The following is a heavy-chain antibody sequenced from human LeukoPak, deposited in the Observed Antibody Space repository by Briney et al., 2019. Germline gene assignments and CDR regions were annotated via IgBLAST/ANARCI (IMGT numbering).Heavy chain of an antibody. V-gene: IGHV3-23*01. CDR3: AKWGDYDILTGYYVSDF. CDR1: GFIFRNYA. Sequence: PGASLRLSCAASGFIFRNYAMSWVRQAPGKGLEWVSAITGSGDSTYYADSVKGRFTISRDNSKITLYVEMNTLRAEDTAVYYCAKWGDYDILTGYYVSDFWGQGTLVTVSS. J-gene: IGHJ4*02. CDR2: ITGSGDST. D-gene: IGHD3-9*01.